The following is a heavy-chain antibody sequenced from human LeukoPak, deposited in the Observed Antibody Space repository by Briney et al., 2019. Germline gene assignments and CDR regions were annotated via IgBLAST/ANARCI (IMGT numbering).Heavy chain of an antibody. D-gene: IGHD3-22*01. J-gene: IGHJ4*02. CDR2: ISYDGSNK. CDR3: ARDGRWINYYDGNSPV. V-gene: IGHV3-30*04. Sequence: PGGSLRLSCAASGFTFSSYAMHWVRQAPGKGLEWVAVISYDGSNKYYADSVKGRFTISRDNSKNTLYLQMNSLRAEDTAVYYCARDGRWINYYDGNSPVWGQGTLVTVSS. CDR1: GFTFSSYA.